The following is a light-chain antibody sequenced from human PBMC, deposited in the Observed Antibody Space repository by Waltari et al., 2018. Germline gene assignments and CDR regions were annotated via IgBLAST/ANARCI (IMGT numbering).Light chain of an antibody. J-gene: IGKJ1*01. CDR2: DAS. Sequence: EIVLTQSPGTLSLSPGERATLSCRASQSVSRALRTLAWYQQKPGQAPRLLIYDASTRATGIPDRCIGSGSGTDFTLTISRLEPDDFAVYYCQRYGTLPATFGQGTKVEIK. V-gene: IGKV3-20*01. CDR1: QSVSRALRT. CDR3: QRYGTLPAT.